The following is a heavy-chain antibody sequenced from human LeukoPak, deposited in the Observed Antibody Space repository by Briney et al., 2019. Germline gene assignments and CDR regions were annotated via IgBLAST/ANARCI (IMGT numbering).Heavy chain of an antibody. J-gene: IGHJ2*01. V-gene: IGHV4-4*07. D-gene: IGHD1-14*01. CDR2: IYASGCT. CDR1: GGSISSHY. Sequence: SETLSLTCTVSGGSISSHYWSWIRQPAGKGLERIGRIYASGCTNYNPSLKSRVTMSVDTSKNEFSLKVTSVTAADTAVYYCARAPGSDNLYWYFDLWGRGALVTVSS. CDR3: ARAPGSDNLYWYFDL.